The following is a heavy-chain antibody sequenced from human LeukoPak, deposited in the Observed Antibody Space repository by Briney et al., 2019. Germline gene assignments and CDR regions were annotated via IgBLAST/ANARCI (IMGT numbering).Heavy chain of an antibody. CDR3: ANSRGHGSGNL. V-gene: IGHV3-23*01. CDR2: ISENGGYT. J-gene: IGHJ5*02. CDR1: GFTFNNYP. Sequence: QTGGSLKLSCAASGFTFNNYPMSWVRQAPGKGLEWVSSISENGGYTYYADAVKGRFTISRDNSKNTVYLQMDSLRAEDTAVYYCANSRGHGSGNLWGQGTLVTVSS. D-gene: IGHD3-10*01.